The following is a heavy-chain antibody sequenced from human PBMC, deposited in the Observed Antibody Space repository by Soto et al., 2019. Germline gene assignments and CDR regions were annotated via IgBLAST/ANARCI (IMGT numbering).Heavy chain of an antibody. CDR1: GFPFSSYA. D-gene: IGHD3-9*01. Sequence: PGGSLRLSGAASGFPFSSYAMSWVRQAPGKGLELVSAISGSGGSTYYADSATGRFTISRDNSKNTLYLQMNSLRAEDTAVYYCAKFATYDILTGYYDDWGQGTLVTVSS. CDR2: ISGSGGST. J-gene: IGHJ4*02. CDR3: AKFATYDILTGYYDD. V-gene: IGHV3-23*01.